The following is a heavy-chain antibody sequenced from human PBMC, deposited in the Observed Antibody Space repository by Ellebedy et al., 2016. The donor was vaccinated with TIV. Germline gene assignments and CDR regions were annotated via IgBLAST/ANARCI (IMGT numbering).Heavy chain of an antibody. CDR2: IYYSGST. CDR1: GGSISSSSYY. V-gene: IGHV4-39*07. D-gene: IGHD3-10*01. Sequence: GSLRLSXTVSGGSISSSSYYWGWIRQPPGKGLEWIGSIYYSGSTNYNPSLKSRVTISVDTSKNQFSLKLSSVTAADTAVYYCARDCYYGPSAFDIWGQGTMVTVSS. CDR3: ARDCYYGPSAFDI. J-gene: IGHJ3*02.